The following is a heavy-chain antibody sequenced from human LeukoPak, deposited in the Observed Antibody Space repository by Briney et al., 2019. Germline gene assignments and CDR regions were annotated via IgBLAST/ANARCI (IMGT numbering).Heavy chain of an antibody. CDR1: GFTFSSYG. CDR2: ILYDGSNE. Sequence: GGSLTLFCAASGFTFSSYGMQWVRQAPGKGLEWVAFILYDGSNEYYADSVKGRFTISRDNSKHTLYLQMNSLGPEHTAVYYCAKIHATYCFASGSYMDVWGQGTTVTVSS. V-gene: IGHV3-30*18. D-gene: IGHD3-10*01. J-gene: IGHJ6*03. CDR3: AKIHATYCFASGSYMDV.